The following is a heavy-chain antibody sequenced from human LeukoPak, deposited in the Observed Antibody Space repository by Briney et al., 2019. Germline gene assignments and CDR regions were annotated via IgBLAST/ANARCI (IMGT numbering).Heavy chain of an antibody. V-gene: IGHV3-23*01. J-gene: IGHJ4*02. CDR3: ARDLNYGTPFDY. D-gene: IGHD2-15*01. CDR1: GFTFSSYA. CDR2: ISDRSGST. Sequence: GGSLRLSCTASGFTFSSYAMSWVRQAPGKGLEWVSAISDRSGSTFYADSVKGRFTISRDNSKNTLYLQMNSLRAEDTAVYYCARDLNYGTPFDYWGQGTLVTVSS.